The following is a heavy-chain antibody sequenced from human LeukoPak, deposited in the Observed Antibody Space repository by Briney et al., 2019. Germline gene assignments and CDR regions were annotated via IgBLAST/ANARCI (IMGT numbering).Heavy chain of an antibody. Sequence: PSETLSLTCTFSGGSISSYYWSWIRQPPGKGLEWIGYIYYSGSTNYNPSLKSRVTISVDTSKNQFSLKLSSVTAADTAVYYCARARYTMVRGTSRPYYYYYGMDVWGQGTTVTVSS. CDR1: GGSISSYY. CDR3: ARARYTMVRGTSRPYYYYYGMDV. D-gene: IGHD3-10*01. V-gene: IGHV4-59*01. CDR2: IYYSGST. J-gene: IGHJ6*02.